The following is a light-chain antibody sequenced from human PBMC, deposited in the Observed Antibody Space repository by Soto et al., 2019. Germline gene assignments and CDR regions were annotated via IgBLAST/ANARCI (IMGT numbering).Light chain of an antibody. CDR1: SSDVGNYNL. J-gene: IGLJ2*01. V-gene: IGLV2-23*02. Sequence: QAVVTQPASVSGSPGQSITISCTGTSSDVGNYNLVSWYQQYPGKAPKLMIFEVTRRPSGVSNRFSGSKSGNTASLTISGLQAEDEADYYCCSYAHSSTLIFGGGTKVTVL. CDR2: EVT. CDR3: CSYAHSSTLI.